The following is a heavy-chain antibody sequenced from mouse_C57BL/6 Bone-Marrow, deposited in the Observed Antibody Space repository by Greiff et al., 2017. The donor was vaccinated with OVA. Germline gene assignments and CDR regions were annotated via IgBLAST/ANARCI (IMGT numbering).Heavy chain of an antibody. D-gene: IGHD1-1*01. J-gene: IGHJ1*03. Sequence: QVQLKQPGAELVKPGASVKLSCKASGYTFTSYWMQWVKQRPGQGLEWIGEIDPSDSYTNYNQKFKGKATLTVDTSSSTAYMQLSSLTSEDSAVYYCASTVVYFDVWGTGTTVTVSS. CDR2: IDPSDSYT. V-gene: IGHV1-50*01. CDR3: ASTVVYFDV. CDR1: GYTFTSYW.